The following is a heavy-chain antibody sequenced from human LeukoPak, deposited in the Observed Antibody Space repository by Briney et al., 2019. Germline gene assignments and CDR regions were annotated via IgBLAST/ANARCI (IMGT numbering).Heavy chain of an antibody. CDR1: GGSFSGYY. CDR3: ARVRRGYCSSTSCYNTLHYYYYYMDV. Sequence: PSETLSLICAVYGGSFSGYYWSWIRQPPGKGLEWIGEINHSGSTNYNPSLKSRVTISVDTSKNQFSLKLSSVTAADTAVYYCARVRRGYCSSTSCYNTLHYYYYYMDVWGKGTTVTVSS. V-gene: IGHV4-34*01. CDR2: INHSGST. J-gene: IGHJ6*03. D-gene: IGHD2-2*01.